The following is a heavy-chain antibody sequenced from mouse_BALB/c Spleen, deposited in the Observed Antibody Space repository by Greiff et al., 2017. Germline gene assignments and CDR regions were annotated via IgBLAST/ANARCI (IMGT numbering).Heavy chain of an antibody. V-gene: IGHV5-12-2*01. Sequence: EVQVVESGGGLVQPGGSLKLSCAASGFTFSSYTMSWVRQTPEKRLEWVAYISNGGGSTYYPDTVKGRFTISRDNAKNTLYLQMSSLKSEDTAMYYCARHLTGTWFAYWGQGTLVTVSA. CDR1: GFTFSSYT. CDR3: ARHLTGTWFAY. D-gene: IGHD4-1*01. J-gene: IGHJ3*01. CDR2: ISNGGGST.